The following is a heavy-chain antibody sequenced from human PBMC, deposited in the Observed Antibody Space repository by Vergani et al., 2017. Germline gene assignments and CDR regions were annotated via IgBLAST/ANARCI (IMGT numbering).Heavy chain of an antibody. V-gene: IGHV1-8*03. Sequence: QVQLVQSGAEVMQPGASVKVSCKTSGYIFTSDDIDWVRQAPGKGLEWMGWMNPNSGNTGYSHQFQGRVTITRDNSITTAYMELRGLTSEDTAVYYCASPMNYDILTDTYYYGMDVWGQGTTVTVSS. CDR2: MNPNSGNT. CDR1: GYIFTSDD. CDR3: ASPMNYDILTDTYYYGMDV. D-gene: IGHD3-9*01. J-gene: IGHJ6*02.